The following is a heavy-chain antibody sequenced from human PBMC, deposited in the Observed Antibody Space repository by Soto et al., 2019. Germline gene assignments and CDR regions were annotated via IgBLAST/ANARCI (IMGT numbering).Heavy chain of an antibody. CDR1: GDSISSDY. V-gene: IGHV4-59*01. D-gene: IGHD6-13*01. CDR2: IYYSGST. Sequence: PSETMSLTCTVSGDSISSDYWSWIRPPPGKGLEWIGYIYYSGSTNYNPSLKSRVTISVDTSKNQFSLKLSSVTAADTAVYYCARGAADSDFDYWGQGTLVTVSS. CDR3: ARGAADSDFDY. J-gene: IGHJ4*02.